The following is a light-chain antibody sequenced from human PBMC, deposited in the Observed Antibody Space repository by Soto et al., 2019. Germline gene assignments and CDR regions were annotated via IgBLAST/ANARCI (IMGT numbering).Light chain of an antibody. CDR3: HQRSDWPIT. CDR1: QSVSRF. CDR2: GSS. J-gene: IGKJ5*01. V-gene: IGKV3-11*01. Sequence: EIVLTQSPATLSLSPGERATLSCRASQSVSRFFAWYQQRPGQAPRLLIYGSSNRATGIPARFSSSGSGTDFTLTISSLAPEDSAVYYCHQRSDWPITFGQGTRLEIK.